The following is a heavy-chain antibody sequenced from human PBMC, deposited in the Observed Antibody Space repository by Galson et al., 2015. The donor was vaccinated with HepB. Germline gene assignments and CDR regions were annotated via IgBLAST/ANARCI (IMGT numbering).Heavy chain of an antibody. CDR1: GFTVSGNY. D-gene: IGHD3-16*01. CDR2: IYSSTTT. J-gene: IGHJ6*02. CDR3: ARDQGDDYVNYYYYHGMAV. Sequence: SLRLSCAPSGFTVSGNYMSWVRQAPGKGLEWVSLIYSSTTTYYADSVKGRCTISRDNSNNALYLQMNSLRAEDTAVYYCARDQGDDYVNYYYYHGMAVRGQGTTVTVTS. V-gene: IGHV3-66*02.